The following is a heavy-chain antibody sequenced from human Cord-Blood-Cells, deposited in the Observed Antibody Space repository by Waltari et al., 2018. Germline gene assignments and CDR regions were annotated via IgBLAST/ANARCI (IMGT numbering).Heavy chain of an antibody. D-gene: IGHD3-10*01. CDR1: GFTLRSSG. CDR3: AKDRADAFDI. Sequence: QVQLVESGGGVVQPGGSLRLSCAASGFTLRSSGMHWVRQPPGKGLEWVAFIRYDGSNKYYADSVKGRVTISRDNSKNTLYLQMNSLRAEDTAVYYCAKDRADAFDIWGQGTMVTVSS. J-gene: IGHJ3*02. CDR2: IRYDGSNK. V-gene: IGHV3-30*02.